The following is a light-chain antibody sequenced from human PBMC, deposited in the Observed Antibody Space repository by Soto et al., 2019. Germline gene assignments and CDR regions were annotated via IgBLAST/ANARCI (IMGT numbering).Light chain of an antibody. J-gene: IGKJ1*01. CDR1: QSISMS. Sequence: DIQMTQSPSTLSASVGDRVTITCRASQSISMSLAWHQQKPGKAPKPLLYKASSLESGAPSRFRGSGSGTEFTLTISSLQPDDFATYYCKQYRYFPWTFGQGTKVEIK. V-gene: IGKV1-5*03. CDR3: KQYRYFPWT. CDR2: KAS.